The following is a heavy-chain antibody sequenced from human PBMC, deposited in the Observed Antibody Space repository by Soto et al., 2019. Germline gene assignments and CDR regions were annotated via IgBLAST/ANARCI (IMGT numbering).Heavy chain of an antibody. CDR1: AGSIRSGDYY. J-gene: IGHJ4*01. CDR3: AAELGSFYFDP. Sequence: QVQLQESGPGLVKPSQTLSLTCTVSAGSIRSGDYYWTWIRQPPGKGLEWIGYIDHSGSAYYNPSLHSRATISIDTSNNHFSLKMTSATAADTAVYYCAAELGSFYFDPWGHGTLFTVSS. V-gene: IGHV4-30-4*01. D-gene: IGHD7-27*01. CDR2: IDHSGSA.